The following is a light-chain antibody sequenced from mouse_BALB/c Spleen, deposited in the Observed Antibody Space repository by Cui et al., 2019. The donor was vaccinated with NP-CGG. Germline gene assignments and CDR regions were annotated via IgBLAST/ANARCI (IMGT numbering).Light chain of an antibody. CDR3: ALWYSNHWV. CDR2: GTN. J-gene: IGLJ1*01. V-gene: IGLV1*01. Sequence: QAVVPQESALTTSPGETVTLTCRSSTGTVTTSNYANWVQENPDHLFTGLIGGTNNRAPGIPARFSGSLIGDKAALTITGAQTEDEAIYFCALWYSNHWVFGGGTKLTVL. CDR1: TGTVTTSNY.